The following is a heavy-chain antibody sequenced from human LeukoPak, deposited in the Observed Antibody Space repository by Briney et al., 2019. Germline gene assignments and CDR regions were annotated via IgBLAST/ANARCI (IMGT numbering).Heavy chain of an antibody. Sequence: SETLSLTCTVSGGSISSGSYFWSWIRQPAGKGLEWIGYIYYSGSTNYNPSLKSRVTISVDTSKNQFSLKLSSVTAADTAVYYCARDRYSSSWYGRGHWFDPWGQGTLVTVSS. J-gene: IGHJ5*02. CDR2: IYYSGST. V-gene: IGHV4-61*10. CDR1: GGSISSGSYF. D-gene: IGHD6-13*01. CDR3: ARDRYSSSWYGRGHWFDP.